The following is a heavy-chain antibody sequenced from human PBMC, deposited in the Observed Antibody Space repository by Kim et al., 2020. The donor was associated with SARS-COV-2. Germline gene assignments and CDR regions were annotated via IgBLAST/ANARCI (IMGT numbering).Heavy chain of an antibody. CDR2: ITSSGDKR. V-gene: IGHV3-23*01. Sequence: GGSLRLSCAASGLSFSSFDMRWVRQAPGKGLEWVSSITSSGDKRYYADSVKGRFTISRDNSKSTLYLQMNSLRAEDTAFYFCAKLMYNDYYNSMDVWGQGTTVTVSS. CDR1: GLSFSSFD. D-gene: IGHD1-20*01. J-gene: IGHJ6*02. CDR3: AKLMYNDYYNSMDV.